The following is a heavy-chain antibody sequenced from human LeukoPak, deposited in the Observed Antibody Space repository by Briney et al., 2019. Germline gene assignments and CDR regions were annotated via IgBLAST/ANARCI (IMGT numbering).Heavy chain of an antibody. V-gene: IGHV1-46*01. CDR2: INPSGGST. J-gene: IGHJ3*02. CDR1: GYTFTSYY. D-gene: IGHD6-13*01. Sequence: ASAKVSCKASGYTFTSYYMHWVRQAPGQGLEWMGIINPSGGSTSYAQKFQGRVTMTRDTSTSTVYMELSSLRSEDTAVYYCARAAANDAFDIWGQGTMVTVSS. CDR3: ARAAANDAFDI.